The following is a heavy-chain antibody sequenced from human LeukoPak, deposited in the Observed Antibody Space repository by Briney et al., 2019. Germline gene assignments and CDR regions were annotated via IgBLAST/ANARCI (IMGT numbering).Heavy chain of an antibody. Sequence: PSETLSLTCTVSGGSIRSYYWSWSRQPPGKGLEWIGFIYYSGDTYYNPSLKSRVTISVDTSKSQFSLKLSSVTAADTAVYYCARGRATGRSGGDSWGQGTLVTVSS. D-gene: IGHD3-9*01. CDR3: ARGRATGRSGGDS. CDR2: IYYSGDT. J-gene: IGHJ4*02. V-gene: IGHV4-59*01. CDR1: GGSIRSYY.